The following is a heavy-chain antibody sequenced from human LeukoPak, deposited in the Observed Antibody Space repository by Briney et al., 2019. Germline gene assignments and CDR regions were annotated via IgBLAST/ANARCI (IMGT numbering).Heavy chain of an antibody. CDR3: EGQPEYMDV. V-gene: IGHV3-48*01. CDR1: GFTFSDHN. CDR2: ISSSGNTI. Sequence: GGSLRLSCVASGFTFSDHNMNWVRQVPGKGLESISYISSSGNTIYYADSVKGRFTISRDNAKNSLYLQMHSLRAEDTAVYYCEGQPEYMDVWGKGTTVTVSS. J-gene: IGHJ6*03. D-gene: IGHD6-13*01.